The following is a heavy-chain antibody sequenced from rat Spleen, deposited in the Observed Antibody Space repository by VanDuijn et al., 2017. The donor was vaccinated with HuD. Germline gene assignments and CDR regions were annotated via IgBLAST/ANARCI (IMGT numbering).Heavy chain of an antibody. V-gene: IGHV5-20*01. CDR2: ISYEGSST. Sequence: EVQLVESGGGLVQPGRSLKLSCAASGFTFSNYGMAWVRQTPAKGLAWVASISYEGSSTYYRDSVKGRFTISRDNAKSSLYLQMDSLRSEDTATYYCATAGTRISRFAYWGQGTLVTVSS. J-gene: IGHJ3*01. D-gene: IGHD1-4*01. CDR1: GFTFSNYG. CDR3: ATAGTRISRFAY.